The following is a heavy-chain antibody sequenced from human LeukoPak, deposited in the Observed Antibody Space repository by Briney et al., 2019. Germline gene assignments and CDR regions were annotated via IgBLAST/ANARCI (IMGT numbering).Heavy chain of an antibody. V-gene: IGHV1-69*05. D-gene: IGHD3-3*01. CDR3: ASQPRGKITIFAGWVFDY. CDR2: IIPIFGTA. Sequence: GASVKVSCKASGGTFSSYAISWVRQAPGQGLEWMGGIIPIFGTANYAQKFQGRVTITTDESTSTAYMELSSLRSEDTAVYYCASQPRGKITIFAGWVFDYWGQGTLVTVSS. CDR1: GGTFSSYA. J-gene: IGHJ4*02.